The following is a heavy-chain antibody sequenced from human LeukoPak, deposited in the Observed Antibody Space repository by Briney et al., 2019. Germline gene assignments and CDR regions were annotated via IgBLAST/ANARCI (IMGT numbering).Heavy chain of an antibody. D-gene: IGHD6-19*01. Sequence: GESLKISCKGSGYTFINFWIVWVRQMPGKGLEWVGTIHPGDSETIYSPSFQGQVTISADKSINTAYLQWSDLKASDTTIYYCARAYQQWMSPGILGDWGQGSLVTVSS. CDR3: ARAYQQWMSPGILGD. CDR2: IHPGDSET. J-gene: IGHJ4*02. CDR1: GYTFINFW. V-gene: IGHV5-51*01.